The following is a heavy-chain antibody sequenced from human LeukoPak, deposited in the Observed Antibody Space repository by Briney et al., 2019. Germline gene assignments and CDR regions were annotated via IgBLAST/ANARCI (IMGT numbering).Heavy chain of an antibody. D-gene: IGHD6-19*01. CDR2: IRYDGSNK. V-gene: IGHV3-30*02. CDR1: GFTFSSYG. Sequence: GGSLRLSCAASGFTFSSYGMHWVRQAPGKGLEWVAFIRYDGSNKYYADSVKGRFTISRDNSKNTLYLQMNSLRAEDTAVYYCTTAGYSSGWPLGYWGQGTLVTVSS. J-gene: IGHJ4*02. CDR3: TTAGYSSGWPLGY.